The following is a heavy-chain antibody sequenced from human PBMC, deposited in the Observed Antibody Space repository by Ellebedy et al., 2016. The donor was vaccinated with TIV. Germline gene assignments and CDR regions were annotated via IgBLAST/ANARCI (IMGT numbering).Heavy chain of an antibody. D-gene: IGHD1-20*01. CDR2: IDNDGRRT. CDR1: GFTFSRHW. J-gene: IGHJ5*02. CDR3: PRDRPHNYFDP. Sequence: GESLKISCGASGFTFSRHWMHWVRQAPGQGLGWVSGIDNDGRRTNYADSVKGRFTISRDNAKSMLYLQMNSLRSEDTAVYYCPRDRPHNYFDPWGQGIVVTVSS. V-gene: IGHV3-74*01.